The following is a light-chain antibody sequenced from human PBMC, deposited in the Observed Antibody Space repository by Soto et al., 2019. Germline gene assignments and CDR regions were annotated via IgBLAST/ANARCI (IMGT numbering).Light chain of an antibody. CDR2: DAS. CDR1: QSISSW. J-gene: IGKJ1*01. Sequence: GDTVTITCRASQSISSWLAWYQQKPGKAPKLLIYDASSLQSGVPSRFSGSGSGIDFTLTISSLQPEDFATYYCQQSYSTPPTFGQGTKVDIK. V-gene: IGKV1-39*01. CDR3: QQSYSTPPT.